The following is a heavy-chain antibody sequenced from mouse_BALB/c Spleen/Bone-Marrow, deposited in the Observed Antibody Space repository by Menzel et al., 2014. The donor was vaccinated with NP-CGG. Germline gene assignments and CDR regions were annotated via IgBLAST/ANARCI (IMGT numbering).Heavy chain of an antibody. CDR3: ARDRGLTYFDY. Sequence: EVKLVESGGGLVQPGDSLRLSCATSGFTFTDYYMNWVRQPPGKALEWLGFIRNKANGCTTEYSASVKGRFTISRDNSQSILYLQMNTLRAEDSATYYCARDRGLTYFDYWGQGTTLTVSS. CDR1: GFTFTDYY. CDR2: IRNKANGCTT. J-gene: IGHJ2*01. V-gene: IGHV7-3*02. D-gene: IGHD2-4*01.